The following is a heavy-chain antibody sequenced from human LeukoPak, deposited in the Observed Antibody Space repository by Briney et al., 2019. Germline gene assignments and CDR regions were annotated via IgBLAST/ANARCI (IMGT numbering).Heavy chain of an antibody. V-gene: IGHV1-2*02. CDR3: ARDWDPITGTTRWFDP. CDR1: GYTFTGYY. J-gene: IGHJ5*02. CDR2: INTASGVA. D-gene: IGHD1-7*01. Sequence: ASVKLSCTASGYTFTGYYVHWVRQAPGQGLEWMAWINTASGVANYAQKFQGRVTLTRDKSITTVYMELSSLRSDDTALYYCARDWDPITGTTRWFDPWGEGTLVTVSS.